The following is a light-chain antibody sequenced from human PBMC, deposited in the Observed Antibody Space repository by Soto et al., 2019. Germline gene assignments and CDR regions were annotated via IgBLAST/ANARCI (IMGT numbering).Light chain of an antibody. CDR3: RQSYSSPPT. CDR1: QSISTY. Sequence: DIQMTQSPSSLSASVGNRVTITCRASQSISTYLNWYQKKPGKAPNRLIYDASRLQSGVPSRFSGSRSGPDVTLTISSLQPEDFATYYCRQSYSSPPTFGQGTKVDIK. V-gene: IGKV1-39*01. J-gene: IGKJ1*01. CDR2: DAS.